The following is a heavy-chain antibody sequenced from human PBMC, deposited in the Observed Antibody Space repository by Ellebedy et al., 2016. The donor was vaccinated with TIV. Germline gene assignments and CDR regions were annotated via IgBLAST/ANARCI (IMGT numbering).Heavy chain of an antibody. Sequence: GESLKISCATSGFTVSSNYMSWVPQAPGKGLEWVSVIYSGGNTYYADSVKGRFTISRDNSKNTLYLQMNSLRAEDTAIYYCARVDYGLAFHIWGQGTMVTVSS. CDR2: IYSGGNT. J-gene: IGHJ3*02. V-gene: IGHV3-66*01. CDR1: GFTVSSNY. CDR3: ARVDYGLAFHI. D-gene: IGHD3-16*01.